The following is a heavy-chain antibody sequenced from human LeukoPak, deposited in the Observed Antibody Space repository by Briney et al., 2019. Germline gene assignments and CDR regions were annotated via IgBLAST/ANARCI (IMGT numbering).Heavy chain of an antibody. CDR2: INHSGST. Sequence: SETLSLTCAVYGGSFSGYYWSWIRQPPGKGLEWIGEINHSGSTDYNPSLKSRVTISVDTSKNQFSLKLSSVTAADTAVYYCARSSTSCPHDYWGPGTLVTVSS. CDR3: ARSSTSCPHDY. D-gene: IGHD2-2*01. CDR1: GGSFSGYY. V-gene: IGHV4-34*01. J-gene: IGHJ4*02.